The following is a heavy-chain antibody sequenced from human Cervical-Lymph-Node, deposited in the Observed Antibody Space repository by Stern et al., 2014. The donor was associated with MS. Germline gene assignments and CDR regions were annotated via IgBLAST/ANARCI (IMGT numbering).Heavy chain of an antibody. Sequence: VQLVESGAEVKKPGASVKVSCKASGYTFTNYDINWGRQTTGQGLEWMGWMKPNSGNTGYAQKFQGRVTMTRNASISTAYMELSSLSSDDTAVYYCARGGGVIITPLTSWGQVTLITVSS. D-gene: IGHD3-10*01. J-gene: IGHJ5*02. V-gene: IGHV1-8*01. CDR3: ARGGGVIITPLTS. CDR2: MKPNSGNT. CDR1: GYTFTNYD.